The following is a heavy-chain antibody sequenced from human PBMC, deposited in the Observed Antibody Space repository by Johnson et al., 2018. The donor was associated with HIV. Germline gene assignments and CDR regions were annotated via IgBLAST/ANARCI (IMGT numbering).Heavy chain of an antibody. Sequence: QVQLVESGGGLVQPGRSLRLSCTASGFTFSDYYMSWIRQAPGKGLEWVSYISSSGSIIYYADSVKGRFTISRDKAKNSLYLQMNSLRAEDTAVYYCTTEDGSGTGYPVLVMDIWGQGTMVTVSS. CDR2: ISSSGSII. CDR3: TTEDGSGTGYPVLVMDI. D-gene: IGHD3-10*01. J-gene: IGHJ3*02. CDR1: GFTFSDYY. V-gene: IGHV3-11*01.